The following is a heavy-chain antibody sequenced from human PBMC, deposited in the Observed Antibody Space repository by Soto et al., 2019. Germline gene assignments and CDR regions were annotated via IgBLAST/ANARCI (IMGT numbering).Heavy chain of an antibody. CDR3: ARDSGGYSGYDDNYYYYGMDV. J-gene: IGHJ6*02. CDR1: GDSVSSNSAA. D-gene: IGHD5-12*01. CDR2: TYYRSKWYN. Sequence: PSQTLSLTCAISGDSVSSNSAAWNWIRQSPSRGLESLGRTYYRSKWYNDYAVSVKSRITINPDTSKNQFSLQLNSVTPEDTAVYYCARDSGGYSGYDDNYYYYGMDVWGQGTTVTVSS. V-gene: IGHV6-1*01.